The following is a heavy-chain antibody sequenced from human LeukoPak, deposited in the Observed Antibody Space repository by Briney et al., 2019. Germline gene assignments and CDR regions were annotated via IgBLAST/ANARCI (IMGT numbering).Heavy chain of an antibody. J-gene: IGHJ4*02. D-gene: IGHD3-10*01. Sequence: SETLSLTCTVSGGSISSYYWSWIRQPPGKGLEWIGYIYYSGSTKYNPSLKSRVTISLDTSKNQLSLKLSSVTAADTAVYYCARGPDNPGEYYFDYWGQGTLVTVSS. V-gene: IGHV4-59*01. CDR3: ARGPDNPGEYYFDY. CDR2: IYYSGST. CDR1: GGSISSYY.